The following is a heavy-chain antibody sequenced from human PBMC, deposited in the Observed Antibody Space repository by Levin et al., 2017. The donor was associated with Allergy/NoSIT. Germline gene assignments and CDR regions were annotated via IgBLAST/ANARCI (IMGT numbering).Heavy chain of an antibody. CDR2: LSSSFLPP. CDR1: GFTFSSYD. CDR3: AKDRGYYGSGSSDY. V-gene: IGHV3-30*18. D-gene: IGHD3-10*01. Sequence: SCAASGFTFSSYDMHWVRQAPGKGLEWVSFLSSSFLPPSSSFSFQGRFTISRDNSKNTLYLHVNSLRAEDTAVYYCAKDRGYYGSGSSDYWGQGTLVTVSS. J-gene: IGHJ4*02.